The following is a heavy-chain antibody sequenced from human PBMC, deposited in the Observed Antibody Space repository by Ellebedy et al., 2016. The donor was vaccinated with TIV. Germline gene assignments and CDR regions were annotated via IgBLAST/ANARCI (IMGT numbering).Heavy chain of an antibody. CDR2: VYFIGST. J-gene: IGHJ4*02. CDR3: VRHPTLGTLDY. D-gene: IGHD3-16*01. Sequence: MPSETLSLTCTVSGGSITSGSYYWAWIRQPPGKGLEWVGNVYFIGSTNYNPSRKSRVTISVDTSKNQFSLKLTSVTAADTAVYYSVRHPTLGTLDYWGQGAQVTVSS. V-gene: IGHV4-39*01. CDR1: GGSITSGSYY.